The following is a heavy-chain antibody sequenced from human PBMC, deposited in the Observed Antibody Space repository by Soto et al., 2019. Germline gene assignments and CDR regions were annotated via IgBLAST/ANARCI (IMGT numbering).Heavy chain of an antibody. CDR2: INPSGGST. V-gene: IGHV1-46*01. CDR3: ARDRRAGTKHYYYYYGMDV. J-gene: IGHJ6*02. Sequence: QVQLVQSGAEVKKPGASVKVSCKASGYTFTSYYMHWVRQAPGQGLEWMGIINPSGGSTSYAQKFQGRVTMTRETSTSTVYMELSSLRSEDTAVYYCARDRRAGTKHYYYYYGMDVWGQGTTVTVSS. CDR1: GYTFTSYY. D-gene: IGHD1-1*01.